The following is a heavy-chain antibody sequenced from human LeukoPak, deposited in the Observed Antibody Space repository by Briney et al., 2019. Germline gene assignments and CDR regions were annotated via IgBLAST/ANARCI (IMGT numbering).Heavy chain of an antibody. CDR3: ARADVYYHSGGVDA. Sequence: SETLSLTCTVSDGTTTSSDYLWTWIRQSPGKGLEWLGYISYIGGPYYSPSLKGRISISPDTSKNQFSLNLSSVTASDTAVYYCARADVYYHSGGVDAWGQGTTVTVSS. CDR1: DGTTTSSDYL. V-gene: IGHV4-30-4*01. D-gene: IGHD3-10*01. J-gene: IGHJ6*02. CDR2: ISYIGGP.